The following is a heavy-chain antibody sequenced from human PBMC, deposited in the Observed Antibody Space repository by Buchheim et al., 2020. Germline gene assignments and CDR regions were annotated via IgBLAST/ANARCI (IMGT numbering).Heavy chain of an antibody. CDR1: GFTFSSYG. D-gene: IGHD2-2*01. J-gene: IGHJ6*03. V-gene: IGHV3-30*18. Sequence: QVQLVESGGGVVQPGRSLRLSCAASGFTFSSYGMHWVRQAPGKGLEWVAVISYDGSNKYYADSVKGRFTISRDNSKNTLYLQMNSLRAEDTAVYYCAKDVSSIVVVPAAIYMDVWGKGT. CDR3: AKDVSSIVVVPAAIYMDV. CDR2: ISYDGSNK.